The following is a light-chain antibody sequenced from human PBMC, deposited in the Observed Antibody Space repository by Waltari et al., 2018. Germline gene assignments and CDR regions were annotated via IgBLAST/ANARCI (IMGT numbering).Light chain of an antibody. CDR1: SSNIGADYD. CDR3: QSYDNSLSGSFYV. CDR2: SYT. V-gene: IGLV1-40*01. Sequence: QSVLTQPPSVSGAPGQRVTISCTGSSSNIGADYDVHWYQQLPGTAPKLLIHSYTNRPSGVPDRFSGSKSGTSASLAITGLQAEDEADYYCQSYDNSLSGSFYVFGTGTRVTVL. J-gene: IGLJ1*01.